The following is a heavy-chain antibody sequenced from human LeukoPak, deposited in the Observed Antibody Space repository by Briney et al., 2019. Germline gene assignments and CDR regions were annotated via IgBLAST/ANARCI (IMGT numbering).Heavy chain of an antibody. CDR1: GFTFSSYE. CDR3: AKDGEDIVVVPAAKGDYYYGMDV. D-gene: IGHD2-2*01. V-gene: IGHV3-48*03. Sequence: GGSLRLSCAASGFTFSSYEMNWVRQAPGKGLEWVSYISSSGSTIYYADSVKGRFTISRDNAKNSLYLQMNSLRAEDTAVYYCAKDGEDIVVVPAAKGDYYYGMDVWGKGTTVTVSS. J-gene: IGHJ6*04. CDR2: ISSSGSTI.